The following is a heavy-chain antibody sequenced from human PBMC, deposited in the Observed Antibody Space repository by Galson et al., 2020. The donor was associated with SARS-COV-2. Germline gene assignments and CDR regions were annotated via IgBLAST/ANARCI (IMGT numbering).Heavy chain of an antibody. D-gene: IGHD2-15*01. CDR3: ARGDCSGGSCYPYYYYYYMDV. Sequence: GGSLRLSCAASGFTFSSYSMNWVRQAPGKGLEWVSSISSSSSYIYYADSVKGRFTISRDNAKNSLYLQMNSLGAEDTAVYYCARGDCSGGSCYPYYYYYYMDVWGKGTTVTVSS. CDR2: ISSSSSYI. CDR1: GFTFSSYS. J-gene: IGHJ6*03. V-gene: IGHV3-21*01.